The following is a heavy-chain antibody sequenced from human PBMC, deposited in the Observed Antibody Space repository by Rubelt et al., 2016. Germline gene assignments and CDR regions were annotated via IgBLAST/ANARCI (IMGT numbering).Heavy chain of an antibody. V-gene: IGHV4-34*01. J-gene: IGHJ4*02. D-gene: IGHD6-6*01. Sequence: LEWIGEINHSGSTNYNPSLKSRVTISVDTSKNQFSLKPSSVTAADTAVYYCARTTSKYSSSCHFDYWGQGTLVTVSS. CDR3: ARTTSKYSSSCHFDY. CDR2: INHSGST.